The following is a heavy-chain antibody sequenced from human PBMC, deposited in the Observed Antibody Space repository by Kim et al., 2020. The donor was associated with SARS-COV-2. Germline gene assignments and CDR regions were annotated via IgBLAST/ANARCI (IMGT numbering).Heavy chain of an antibody. CDR1: GYTFTSYA. D-gene: IGHD3-22*01. V-gene: IGHV7-4-1*02. Sequence: ASVKVSCKASGYTFTSYAMNWVRQAPGQGLEWMGWINTNTGNPTYAQGFTGRFVFSLDTSVSTAYLQISSLKAEDTAVYYCARDDFRYYYDSSQGAFDIWGQGTMVTVSS. CDR2: INTNTGNP. CDR3: ARDDFRYYYDSSQGAFDI. J-gene: IGHJ3*02.